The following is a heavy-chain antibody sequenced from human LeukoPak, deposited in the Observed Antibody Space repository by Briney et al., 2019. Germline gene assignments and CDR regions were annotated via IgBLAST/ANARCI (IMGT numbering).Heavy chain of an antibody. CDR3: AKQGDSGYAPG. CDR1: GFTFSSYG. Sequence: GGSLRLSCAASGFTFSSYGMHWVRQAPGKGLEWVAVISYDGSNKYYADSVKGRFTISRDNSKNALYLQMNSLRAEDTAVYYCAKQGDSGYAPGWGQGTLVTVSS. J-gene: IGHJ4*02. CDR2: ISYDGSNK. V-gene: IGHV3-30*18. D-gene: IGHD5-12*01.